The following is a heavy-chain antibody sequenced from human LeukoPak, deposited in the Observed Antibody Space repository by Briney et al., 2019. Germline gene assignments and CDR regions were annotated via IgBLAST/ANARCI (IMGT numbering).Heavy chain of an antibody. CDR2: IDYRGST. Sequence: PSETLSLTCTVSGDSISTYYWSWIRQPPRKGLEWIAYIDYRGSTTYNPSLRSRVTISVDTSRNQFSLKLNSVTAADTAVYYCARSRSGYSYDHAAFEIWGQGTMVTVSS. D-gene: IGHD5-18*01. CDR1: GDSISTYY. V-gene: IGHV4-59*01. J-gene: IGHJ3*02. CDR3: ARSRSGYSYDHAAFEI.